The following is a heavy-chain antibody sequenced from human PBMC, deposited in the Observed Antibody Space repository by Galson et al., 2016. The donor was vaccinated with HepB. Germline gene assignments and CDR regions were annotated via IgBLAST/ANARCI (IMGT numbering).Heavy chain of an antibody. V-gene: IGHV1-3*01. CDR2: INAGNGNT. CDR1: GYTFISDP. Sequence: QSGAEVTKPGESLKISCKASGYTFISDPIHWVRQAPGQRLEWMGWINAGNGNTNYSQEFQGRVTFTTDTSASTAYMELNSLRYEDTAVYYCARFGKIASRGFALDIWGQGSMVTVAS. CDR3: ARFGKIASRGFALDI. J-gene: IGHJ3*02. D-gene: IGHD6-6*01.